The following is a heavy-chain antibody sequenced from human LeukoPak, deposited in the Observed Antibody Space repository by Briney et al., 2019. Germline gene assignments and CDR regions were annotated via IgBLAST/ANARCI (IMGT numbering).Heavy chain of an antibody. D-gene: IGHD5-24*01. J-gene: IGHJ4*02. CDR2: IYSVGDT. CDR3: AKGRDSGYNYYFDY. Sequence: PGGSLRLSCTASGFTVSSNCMSWVRQAPGKGLEWVSLIYSVGDTYYADSVKGRFTISRDNSKNTLYLQMNSLRAEDTAVYYCAKGRDSGYNYYFDYWGQGTLVTVSS. CDR1: GFTVSSNC. V-gene: IGHV3-53*01.